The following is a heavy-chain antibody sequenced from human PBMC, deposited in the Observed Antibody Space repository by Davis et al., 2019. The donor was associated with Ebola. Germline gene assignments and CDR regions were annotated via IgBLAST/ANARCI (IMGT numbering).Heavy chain of an antibody. V-gene: IGHV3-7*03. CDR2: IKQDGSEK. J-gene: IGHJ4*02. CDR1: GFTFRSYW. CDR3: ARSDYFDY. Sequence: GESLKISCAASGFTFRSYWMSWVRQAPGKGLEWVANIKQDGSEKYYVDSVKGRFTISRDNAKNSLYLQMNSLRAEDTAVYYCARSDYFDYWGQGTLVTVSS.